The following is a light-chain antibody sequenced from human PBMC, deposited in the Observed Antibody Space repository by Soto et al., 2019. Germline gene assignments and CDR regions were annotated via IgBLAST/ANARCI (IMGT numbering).Light chain of an antibody. J-gene: IGLJ1*01. CDR2: DNN. CDR1: NSNIGNNY. CDR3: GTRDSSRIGYV. V-gene: IGLV1-51*01. Sequence: QSALTQPPSVSAAPGQRVTISCSGSNSNIGNNYVSWYQQLPGTAPKLLIYDNNKRPSGIPDRFSGSKSGTSATLDITGLQTGDEADYYCGTRDSSRIGYVFGTGTKLTVL.